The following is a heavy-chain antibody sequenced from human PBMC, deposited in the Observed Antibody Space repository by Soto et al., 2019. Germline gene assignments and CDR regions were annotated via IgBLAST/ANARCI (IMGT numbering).Heavy chain of an antibody. CDR2: ISAYNGNT. CDR1: GYTFTSSG. CDR3: ARVLTLNKQVRGGNYYGMDV. D-gene: IGHD3-16*01. J-gene: IGHJ6*02. V-gene: IGHV1-18*01. Sequence: QVQLVQSGAEVKKPGASVKVSCKASGYTFTSSGISWVRQAPGQGLEWMGWISAYNGNTNYAQKLQGRVTMTTDTSTSIAYMELRSLRSDDTAVYYCARVLTLNKQVRGGNYYGMDVWGQGTTVTVSS.